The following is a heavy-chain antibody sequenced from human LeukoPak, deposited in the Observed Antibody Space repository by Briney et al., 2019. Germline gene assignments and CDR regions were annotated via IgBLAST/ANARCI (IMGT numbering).Heavy chain of an antibody. Sequence: VSVTVSCKASGYTFTVYYIHWVRQAPGQGLGWMGWINPNSGGTNYAQKFQGRVTMTRDTSISTAYMELSRLRSDDTAVYYCAMAGTLYYYYMDVWGKGTTVTVSS. V-gene: IGHV1-2*02. CDR2: INPNSGGT. J-gene: IGHJ6*03. D-gene: IGHD6-19*01. CDR1: GYTFTVYY. CDR3: AMAGTLYYYYMDV.